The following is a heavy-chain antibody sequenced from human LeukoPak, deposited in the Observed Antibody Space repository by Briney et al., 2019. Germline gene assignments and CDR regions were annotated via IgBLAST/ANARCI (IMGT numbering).Heavy chain of an antibody. D-gene: IGHD5-12*01. Sequence: SQTLSLTCTVSGDSVNNGGYSWSWVRQHPGKGLEWIGNIYYSGTTYYNPSLKSRVAISVDTSKNQFSLNPTSVTAADTAVYYCARDRRGYDRYYNYYYGMDVWGQGTTVTVSS. CDR2: IYYSGTT. V-gene: IGHV4-31*03. J-gene: IGHJ6*02. CDR3: ARDRRGYDRYYNYYYGMDV. CDR1: GDSVNNGGYS.